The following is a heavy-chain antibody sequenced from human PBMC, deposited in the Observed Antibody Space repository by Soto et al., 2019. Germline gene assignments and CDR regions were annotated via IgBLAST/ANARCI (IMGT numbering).Heavy chain of an antibody. V-gene: IGHV2-5*02. D-gene: IGHD3-9*01. Sequence: QITLRESGPALVKPTQTLTLTCTFSGFSLNSRGVGVGWVRQPPGKALEWLAIVYWDDDKRYRPSLRSRLSIRTDTTKNQVVLTLTNTDTVDTATYYCVHRGPVDETGMGFDFWGQGSLVTVSS. CDR3: VHRGPVDETGMGFDF. CDR1: GFSLNSRGVG. J-gene: IGHJ4*02. CDR2: VYWDDDK.